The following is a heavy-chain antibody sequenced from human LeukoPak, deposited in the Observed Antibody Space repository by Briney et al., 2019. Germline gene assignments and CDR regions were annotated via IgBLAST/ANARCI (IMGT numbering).Heavy chain of an antibody. V-gene: IGHV3-30*02. CDR3: AKDRSSGWYSFQL. J-gene: IGHJ1*01. CDR1: GFTFSSYG. CDR2: IWYDGSNK. D-gene: IGHD6-19*01. Sequence: PGGSLRLSCAASGFTFSSYGMHWVRQAPGKGLEWVAAIWYDGSNKYYADSVKGRFTISRDNSKNTLYLQMNSLRPEDTAGYYCAKDRSSGWYSFQLWGQGTLVSVSS.